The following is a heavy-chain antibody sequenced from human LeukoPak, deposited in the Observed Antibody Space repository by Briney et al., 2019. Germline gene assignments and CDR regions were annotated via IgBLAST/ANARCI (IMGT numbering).Heavy chain of an antibody. CDR3: ARTGTLGDDAFDI. Sequence: GGSLRLSCAASGFTFSSYAMHWVRQAPGKGLEWVAVIPYDGSNKYYADSVKGRFTISRDNSKNTLYLQMNSLRAEDTAVYYCARTGTLGDDAFDIWGQGTMVTVSS. CDR1: GFTFSSYA. D-gene: IGHD3-16*01. V-gene: IGHV3-30*04. J-gene: IGHJ3*02. CDR2: IPYDGSNK.